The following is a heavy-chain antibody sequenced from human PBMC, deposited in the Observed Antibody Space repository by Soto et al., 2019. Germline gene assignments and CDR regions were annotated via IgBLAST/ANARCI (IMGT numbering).Heavy chain of an antibody. CDR3: AKDRYIDY. V-gene: IGHV3-23*01. CDR2: ITPIGGRT. CDR1: GIPFNTYA. Sequence: GGSLRLSCAASGIPFNTYAMTWVRQAPGKGLEWVSSITPIGGRTYYADSVKGRFTISRDSSKNTVYLQMNTLRANDTAVYYCAKDRYIDYWGQGTLVTVSS. J-gene: IGHJ4*02.